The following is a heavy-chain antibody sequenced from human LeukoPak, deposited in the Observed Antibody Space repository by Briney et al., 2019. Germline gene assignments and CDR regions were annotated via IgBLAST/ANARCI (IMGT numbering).Heavy chain of an antibody. CDR1: GYSFTSYW. V-gene: IGHV5-51*01. CDR2: IYPGDSDT. Sequence: GESLKISCKGSGYSFTSYWIGWVRQMPGKGLEGMVIIYPGDSDTRYSPSFQEQVTISADKSISTAYLQWSSLKASDTAMYYCARPPTAHSFDYWGQGTLVTVSS. CDR3: ARPPTAHSFDY. J-gene: IGHJ4*02.